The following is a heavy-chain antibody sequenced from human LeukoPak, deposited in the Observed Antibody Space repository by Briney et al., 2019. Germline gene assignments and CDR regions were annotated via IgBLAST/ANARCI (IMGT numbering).Heavy chain of an antibody. J-gene: IGHJ4*02. CDR3: ARGRDLDYFDY. Sequence: GGSLRLSCAAPGFTFSSYGMHWVRQAPGKGLEWVAVIWYDGSNKYYADSVKGRFTISRDNSKNTLYLQMNSLRAEDTAVYYCARGRDLDYFDYWGQGTLVTVSS. CDR2: IWYDGSNK. CDR1: GFTFSSYG. V-gene: IGHV3-33*01.